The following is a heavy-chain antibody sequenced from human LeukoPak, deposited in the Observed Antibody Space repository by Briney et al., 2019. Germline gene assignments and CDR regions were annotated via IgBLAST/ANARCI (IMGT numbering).Heavy chain of an antibody. Sequence: PGGALRLSCAASGFTFSSYWMSWVRQAPGKGLEGVANIKQDGSEKYYVDSVKGRFTISRDNAQRSLYLQMNSLRAEDTAVYYCARDIVVVPAASRYYYGMDVWGQGTTVTVSS. CDR1: GFTFSSYW. D-gene: IGHD2-2*01. J-gene: IGHJ6*02. CDR2: IKQDGSEK. V-gene: IGHV3-7*01. CDR3: ARDIVVVPAASRYYYGMDV.